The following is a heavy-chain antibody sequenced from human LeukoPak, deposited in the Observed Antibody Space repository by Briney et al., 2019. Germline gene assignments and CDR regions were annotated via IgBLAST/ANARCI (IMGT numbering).Heavy chain of an antibody. Sequence: DPGGSLRLSCTASGFTFSSSAITWVRQAPGKGLEWVSVLIGSSGSTDYADSVKGRFTISRDKSKNTLFLQMNSLRAEDTAIYFCAKGAYDYIEMGYFDSWGQGTLVTVSS. V-gene: IGHV3-23*01. J-gene: IGHJ4*02. CDR2: LIGSSGST. CDR3: AKGAYDYIEMGYFDS. CDR1: GFTFSSSA. D-gene: IGHD5-12*01.